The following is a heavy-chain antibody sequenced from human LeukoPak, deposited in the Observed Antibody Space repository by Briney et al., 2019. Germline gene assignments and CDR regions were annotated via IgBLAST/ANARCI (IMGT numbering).Heavy chain of an antibody. Sequence: GGSLRPSCAASGLTFSGSAMHWVRQASGKGLEWVGRIRSKANSYATAYAASVKGRFTISRDDSKNTAYLQMNSLKTDDTAVYYCTRRGGSYFPIDYWGQGTLVTVSS. CDR2: IRSKANSYAT. D-gene: IGHD1-26*01. V-gene: IGHV3-73*01. J-gene: IGHJ4*02. CDR1: GLTFSGSA. CDR3: TRRGGSYFPIDY.